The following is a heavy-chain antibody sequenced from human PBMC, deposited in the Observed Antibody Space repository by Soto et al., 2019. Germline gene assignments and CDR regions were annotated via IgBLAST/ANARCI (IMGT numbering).Heavy chain of an antibody. V-gene: IGHV1-2*04. D-gene: IGHD2-2*01. Sequence: QVQLVQSGAEVKKPGASVKVSCKASGYTFTGYYMHWVRQAPGQGLEWMGWINPNSGGTNYAQKFQGWVTMTRDTSISTAYMELSRLRSDDTAVYYCARDPYCSSTRCAFSARGMDVWGQGTTVTVSS. CDR3: ARDPYCSSTRCAFSARGMDV. CDR1: GYTFTGYY. J-gene: IGHJ6*02. CDR2: INPNSGGT.